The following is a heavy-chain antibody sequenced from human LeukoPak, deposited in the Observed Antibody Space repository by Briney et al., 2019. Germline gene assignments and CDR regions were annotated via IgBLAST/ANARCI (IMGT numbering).Heavy chain of an antibody. J-gene: IGHJ3*02. V-gene: IGHV3-30*18. CDR1: GFTFSSND. CDR3: AKGTHYYDSSGYWGAFDI. Sequence: PGGSLRLSCAASGFTFSSNDIHWVRQAPGKGLEWVVVISYDGGNKYYADSVKGRFAISRDNSKNTLCLQMNSLRAEDTAVYYCAKGTHYYDSSGYWGAFDIWGQGTMVTVSS. D-gene: IGHD3-22*01. CDR2: ISYDGGNK.